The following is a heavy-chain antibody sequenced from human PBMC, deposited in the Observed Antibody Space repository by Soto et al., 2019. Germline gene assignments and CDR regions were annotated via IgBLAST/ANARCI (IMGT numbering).Heavy chain of an antibody. V-gene: IGHV3-23*01. Sequence: PGGSLRLSCAASGFTFTSYAMSWVRQAPGKGLEWVSATSGSGDTTYYADSVKGRFTISRDNSTNALYLQMDSLRAEDTAIYYCAKMVHGGYVSYFDSWGQGALVTVSS. CDR3: AKMVHGGYVSYFDS. CDR1: GFTFTSYA. J-gene: IGHJ4*02. D-gene: IGHD5-12*01. CDR2: TSGSGDTT.